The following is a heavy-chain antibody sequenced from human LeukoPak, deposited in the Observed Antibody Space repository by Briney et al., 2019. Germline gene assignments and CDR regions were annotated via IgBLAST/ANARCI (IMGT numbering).Heavy chain of an antibody. Sequence: GGSLRLSCAASGFTFSSYSMNWVRQAPGEGLEWVSSISSTSTYIYYADSVKGRFTISRDNAKNSLYLQMNSLRAEDTAVYYCARGGSVAAELGNYWGQGTLVTVSS. CDR1: GFTFSSYS. CDR3: ARGGSVAAELGNY. J-gene: IGHJ4*02. V-gene: IGHV3-21*01. CDR2: ISSTSTYI. D-gene: IGHD6-6*01.